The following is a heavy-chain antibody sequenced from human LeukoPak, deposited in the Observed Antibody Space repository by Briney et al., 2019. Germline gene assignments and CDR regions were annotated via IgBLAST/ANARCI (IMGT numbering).Heavy chain of an antibody. V-gene: IGHV3-33*06. CDR2: IWYDGSNK. J-gene: IGHJ3*02. D-gene: IGHD5-12*01. CDR1: GFTFSSYG. CDR3: AKDLQIVDIVATTHDAFDI. Sequence: GGSLRLSCAASGFTFSSYGMHWVRQAPGKGLDWVAVIWYDGSNKYYADSVKGRFTISRDNSKNTLYLQMNSLRAEDTAVYYCAKDLQIVDIVATTHDAFDIWGQGTMVTVSS.